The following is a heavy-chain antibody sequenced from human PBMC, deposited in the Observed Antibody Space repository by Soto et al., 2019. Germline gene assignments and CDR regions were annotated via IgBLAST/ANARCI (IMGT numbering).Heavy chain of an antibody. Sequence: SETLSLTCAVYGGSFSGYYWSWIRQPPGKGLEWIGEIILSVSSNYNPSFKIRVTFSVDISKTQFSLKLSSLTAADTVVYYCARGFYFDWLRYFDYWGQGTLVTVSS. D-gene: IGHD3-9*01. V-gene: IGHV4-34*01. CDR3: ARGFYFDWLRYFDY. CDR1: GGSFSGYY. J-gene: IGHJ4*02. CDR2: IILSVSS.